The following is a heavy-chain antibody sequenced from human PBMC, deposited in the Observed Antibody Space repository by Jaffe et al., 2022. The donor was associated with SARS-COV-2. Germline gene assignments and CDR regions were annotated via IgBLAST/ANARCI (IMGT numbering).Heavy chain of an antibody. V-gene: IGHV3-30*04. Sequence: QVQLVESGGGVVQPGRSLRLSCAASGFTFSSYAMHWVRQAPGKGLEWVAVISYDGSNKYYADSVKGRFTISRDNSKNTLYLQMNSLRAEDTAVYYCASPGGSGSYYSYWGQGTLVTVSS. D-gene: IGHD3-10*01. CDR3: ASPGGSGSYYSY. CDR2: ISYDGSNK. CDR1: GFTFSSYA. J-gene: IGHJ4*02.